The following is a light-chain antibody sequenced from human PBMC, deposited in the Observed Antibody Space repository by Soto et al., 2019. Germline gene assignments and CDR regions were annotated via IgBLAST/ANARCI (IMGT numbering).Light chain of an antibody. CDR1: SSDVGGYNY. CDR3: SSYTGSSSWV. J-gene: IGLJ3*02. CDR2: EVS. Sequence: QSVLTQPASVSGSPGQSITISCTGTSSDVGGYNYVSWYQQHPGNAPKLMIYEVSNRPSGVSNRFSGSKSGNTASLTISGLQAEDEADYYCSSYTGSSSWVFGGGTKVTVL. V-gene: IGLV2-14*01.